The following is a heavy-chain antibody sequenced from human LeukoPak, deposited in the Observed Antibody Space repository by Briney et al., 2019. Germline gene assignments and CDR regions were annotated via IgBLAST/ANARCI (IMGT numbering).Heavy chain of an antibody. D-gene: IGHD3-22*01. CDR1: GYTFTSYV. CDR3: ARGVNYYDSSGYYYQGRFDP. V-gene: IGHV1-18*01. CDR2: ISAYNGNT. J-gene: IGHJ5*02. Sequence: ASVKVSRKASGYTFTSYVISWVRQAPGRGGEWMGWISAYNGNTNYPQKLQGRVTMTTDTSTSTAYMELRSLRSDDTAVYYCARGVNYYDSSGYYYQGRFDPWGQGTLVTVSS.